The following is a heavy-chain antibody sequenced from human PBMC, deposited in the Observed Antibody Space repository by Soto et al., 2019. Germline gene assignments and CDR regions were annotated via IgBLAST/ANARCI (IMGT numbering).Heavy chain of an antibody. V-gene: IGHV3-7*01. Sequence: EVQLVESGGGLVQPGGSLRLSCAASGFTFSSYWMSWVRQAPGKGLEWVANIKQDGSEKYYVDSVKGRFTISRDNAKNSLYLQMNSLRAEDTAVYYCASSYSSSWYPSYYYYGMDVCGQGTTVTVSS. CDR3: ASSYSSSWYPSYYYYGMDV. D-gene: IGHD6-13*01. CDR2: IKQDGSEK. J-gene: IGHJ6*02. CDR1: GFTFSSYW.